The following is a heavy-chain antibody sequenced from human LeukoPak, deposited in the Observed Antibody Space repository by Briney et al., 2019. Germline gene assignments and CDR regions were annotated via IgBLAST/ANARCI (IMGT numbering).Heavy chain of an antibody. CDR2: FNPNSGGT. CDR3: ARRGYSRGYAPFDY. CDR1: GYTFTEYY. J-gene: IGHJ4*02. D-gene: IGHD6-19*01. Sequence: ASVKVSCTASGYTFTEYYLQWVRQAPGQDLEWMGWFNPNSGGTNYAQKFQGRVTMTRDTSISTAYMELSRLRSDDTALYYSARRGYSRGYAPFDYWGQGSLVTVSS. V-gene: IGHV1-2*02.